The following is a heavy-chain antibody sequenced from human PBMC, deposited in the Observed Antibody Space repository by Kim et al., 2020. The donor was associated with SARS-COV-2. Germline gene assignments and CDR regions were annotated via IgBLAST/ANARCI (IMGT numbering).Heavy chain of an antibody. CDR3: AREGESSGGAGWGDY. CDR2: ISADESNK. D-gene: IGHD6-19*01. V-gene: IGHV3-30*03. J-gene: IGHJ4*01. CDR1: GFTFGNTH. Sequence: GGSLRLSCAGSGFTFGNTHMHWVRQAPGKGLEWVSLISADESNKDYVDSVKGRFTVSRDNSQNTLFLQIDSLRVEDTAVYYCAREGESSGGAGWGDYWG.